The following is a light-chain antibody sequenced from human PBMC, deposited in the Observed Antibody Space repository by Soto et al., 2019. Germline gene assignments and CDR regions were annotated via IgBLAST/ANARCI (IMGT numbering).Light chain of an antibody. V-gene: IGKV3-11*01. Sequence: ESVLTQSPATLSLSPGERATPSCRASPSVSNSLAWYQHKPGQAPRLLIYGASSRATGIPDRFSGSGSGTDFTLTISSLQAEDVAVYYCQQYYSTATFGQGTRLEIK. J-gene: IGKJ5*01. CDR2: GAS. CDR1: PSVSNS. CDR3: QQYYSTAT.